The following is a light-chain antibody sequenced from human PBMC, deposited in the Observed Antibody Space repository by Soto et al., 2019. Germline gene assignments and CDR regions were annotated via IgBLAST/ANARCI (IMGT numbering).Light chain of an antibody. CDR3: QQYSSYPLT. CDR2: KAS. V-gene: IGKV1-5*03. Sequence: DIQMTQSPSTLSASVGDRVTITCRASESFSSWLAWYQQKPGKAPKLLIYKASSLESGVPSRFSGRGSGTEFSLTISSLQPDDFATYYCQQYSSYPLTFGGGTKVEIK. CDR1: ESFSSW. J-gene: IGKJ4*01.